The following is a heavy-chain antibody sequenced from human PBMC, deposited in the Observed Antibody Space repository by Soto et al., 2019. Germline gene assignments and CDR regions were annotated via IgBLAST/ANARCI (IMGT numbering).Heavy chain of an antibody. Sequence: SETLSLTCTVSGGSISSGGYYWSWIRQHPGKGLEWIGYIYYSGSTYYNPSLKSRVTISVDTSKNQFSLKLSSVTAADTAVYYCARGGRSITIFRVANEAFDIWGQGTMVTVSS. CDR1: GGSISSGGYY. CDR2: IYYSGST. D-gene: IGHD3-3*01. V-gene: IGHV4-31*03. CDR3: ARGGRSITIFRVANEAFDI. J-gene: IGHJ3*02.